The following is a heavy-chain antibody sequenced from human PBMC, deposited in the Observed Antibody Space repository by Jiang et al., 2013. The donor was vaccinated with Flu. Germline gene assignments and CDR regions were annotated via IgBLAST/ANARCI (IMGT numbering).Heavy chain of an antibody. CDR2: LYNSANT. Sequence: TLSLTCAVSGGSISSGGYFWHWIRQPPGKGLEWIGFLYNSANTHYNPPLMRRVSMSVDTSKNQVSLRLSSVTAADTAVYYCARGAGNGYDLSRPLFGDWGQGTLVTVSS. D-gene: IGHD5-12*01. CDR1: GGSISSGGYF. V-gene: IGHV4-30-4*07. CDR3: ARGAGNGYDLSRPLFGD. J-gene: IGHJ4*02.